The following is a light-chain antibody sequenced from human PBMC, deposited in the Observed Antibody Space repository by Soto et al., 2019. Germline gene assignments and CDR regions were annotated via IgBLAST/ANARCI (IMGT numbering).Light chain of an antibody. Sequence: EIVLIQSPATLYLSPGERATFSCRASQSVSSNLAWYQQKPGQAPRLLIYGASTRATGIPARFSGSGSGTEFTLTISSLQSEDFAVYYCQEYNNWPPITFGQGIRLEIK. CDR1: QSVSSN. CDR2: GAS. J-gene: IGKJ5*01. V-gene: IGKV3-15*01. CDR3: QEYNNWPPIT.